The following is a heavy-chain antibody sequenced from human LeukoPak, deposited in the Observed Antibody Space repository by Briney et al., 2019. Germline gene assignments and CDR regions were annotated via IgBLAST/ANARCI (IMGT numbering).Heavy chain of an antibody. D-gene: IGHD6-19*01. CDR2: IGTAGDT. Sequence: GGSLRLSCAASGFTFSSYDMHWVRQATGKGLEWVSAIGTAGDTYYPGSVKGRFTISRENAKNSLYLQMNSLRAGDMAVYYCARDQWLANYYYGMDVWGQGTTVTVSS. CDR1: GFTFSSYD. CDR3: ARDQWLANYYYGMDV. V-gene: IGHV3-13*01. J-gene: IGHJ6*02.